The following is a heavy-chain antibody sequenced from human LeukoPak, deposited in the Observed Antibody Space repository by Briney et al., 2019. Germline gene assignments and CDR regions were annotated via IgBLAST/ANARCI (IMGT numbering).Heavy chain of an antibody. J-gene: IGHJ4*02. D-gene: IGHD3-3*01. CDR2: IYYSGST. CDR3: ARDRTGARTLEYYFDY. Sequence: SETLSLTCTVSGGSISSYYWSWIRQPPGKGLEWIGYIYYSGSTSYNPSLKSRVTISVDTSKNHFSLKLSSVTAADTAVYYCARDRTGARTLEYYFDYWGQGTLVTVSS. V-gene: IGHV4-59*01. CDR1: GGSISSYY.